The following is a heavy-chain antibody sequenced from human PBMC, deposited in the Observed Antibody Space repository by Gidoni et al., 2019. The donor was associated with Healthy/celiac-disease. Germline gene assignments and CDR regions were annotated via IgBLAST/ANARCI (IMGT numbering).Heavy chain of an antibody. V-gene: IGHV1-69*04. CDR3: ARDIAARAPVLFDY. CDR2: IIPILGIA. D-gene: IGHD6-6*01. CDR1: GGTFSSYA. J-gene: IGHJ4*02. Sequence: QVQLVQSGAEVTKPGSSAKVSCKASGGTFSSYAISWVRQAPGQGLEWMGRIIPILGIANYAQKFQGRVTITADKSTSTAYMELSSLRSEDTAVYYCARDIAARAPVLFDYWGQGTLVTVSS.